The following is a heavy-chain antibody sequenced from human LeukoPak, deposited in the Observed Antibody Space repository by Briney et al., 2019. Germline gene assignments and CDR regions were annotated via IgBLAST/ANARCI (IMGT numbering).Heavy chain of an antibody. Sequence: PGGSLRLSCAASGFTFSSYEMNWVRQAPGKGLEWVSYISSSGSTIYYADSVKGRFTISRDNAKNSLYLQMNSLRAEDTAVYYCAKPPVAGTDLDAFDIWGQGTMVAVSS. J-gene: IGHJ3*02. CDR1: GFTFSSYE. CDR3: AKPPVAGTDLDAFDI. V-gene: IGHV3-48*03. CDR2: ISSSGSTI. D-gene: IGHD6-19*01.